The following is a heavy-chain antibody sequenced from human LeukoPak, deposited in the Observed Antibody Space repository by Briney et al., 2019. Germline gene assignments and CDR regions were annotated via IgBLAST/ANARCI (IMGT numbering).Heavy chain of an antibody. D-gene: IGHD6-19*01. CDR2: IRYDGSNK. J-gene: IGHJ4*02. V-gene: IGHV3-30*02. CDR1: GFTFSSYG. Sequence: PGGSLRLSCAASGFTFSSYGMHWVRQAPGKGLEWVAFIRYDGSNKYYADSVKGRFTISRDNSKNTLYLQMNSLRAEDTAVYYCAKTSGWYSSPGATLYYFDYWGQGTLVTVSS. CDR3: AKTSGWYSSPGATLYYFDY.